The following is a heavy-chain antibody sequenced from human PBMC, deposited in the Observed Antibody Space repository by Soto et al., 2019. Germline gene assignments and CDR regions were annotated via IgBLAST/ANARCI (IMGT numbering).Heavy chain of an antibody. J-gene: IGHJ4*02. V-gene: IGHV3-9*01. CDR1: GLTFDVCP. D-gene: IGHD2-21*02. CDR2: ISWNSGSL. CDR3: AKYGGGDYRLGTYFDS. Sequence: EVQLVESGGDLVQPGRSLRLSCATSGLTFDVCPFNWVRKVPGKGLDGASGISWNSGSLHYADSVGGRFTFSRDNAKNSLYLQMNSLRPEDTAFYYCAKYGGGDYRLGTYFDSWGQGTLVTVSS.